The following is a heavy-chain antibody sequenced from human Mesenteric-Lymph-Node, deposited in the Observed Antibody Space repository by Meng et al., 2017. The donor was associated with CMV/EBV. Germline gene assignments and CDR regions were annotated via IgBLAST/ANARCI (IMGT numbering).Heavy chain of an antibody. J-gene: IGHJ4*02. D-gene: IGHD6-13*01. CDR1: GGLFSGYY. V-gene: IGHV4-34*01. CDR3: ARDPGIGAPGDY. Sequence: YGGLFSGYYWSWIRQPPGKGLEWIGEINHSGSTSGNPKYNPSLKSRVTISVDTSKNQVSLRLTSLTAADTAVYYCARDPGIGAPGDYWGQGILVTVSS. CDR2: INHSGST.